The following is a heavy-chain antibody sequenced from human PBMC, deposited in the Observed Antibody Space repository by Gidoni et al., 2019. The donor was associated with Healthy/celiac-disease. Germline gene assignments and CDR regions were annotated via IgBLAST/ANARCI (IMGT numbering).Heavy chain of an antibody. V-gene: IGHV3-23*01. D-gene: IGHD3-22*01. Sequence: EVQLLESGGGLVQHGGSLRLSCAASGFTFSSYAMSWVRPAPGKGLEWFSAISGSGGSTYYADSVKGRFTISRDNSKNTLYLQMNSLRAEDTAVYYCAKAPGASGYYYRNWYFDLWGRGTLVTVSS. CDR2: ISGSGGST. CDR1: GFTFSSYA. J-gene: IGHJ2*01. CDR3: AKAPGASGYYYRNWYFDL.